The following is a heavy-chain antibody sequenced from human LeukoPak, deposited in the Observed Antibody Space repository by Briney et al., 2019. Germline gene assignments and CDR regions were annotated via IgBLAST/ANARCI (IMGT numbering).Heavy chain of an antibody. J-gene: IGHJ6*03. Sequence: PSETLSLTCTVSGGSISSYYWSWIRQPAGKGLEWIGRIYTSGSTNYNPSLKSRVTMSVDTSKNQFSLKLSSVTAADTAVYYCAREARADFWSLGTQTGYYMDVWGKGTTVTVSS. D-gene: IGHD3-3*01. CDR3: AREARADFWSLGTQTGYYMDV. CDR1: GGSISSYY. V-gene: IGHV4-4*07. CDR2: IYTSGST.